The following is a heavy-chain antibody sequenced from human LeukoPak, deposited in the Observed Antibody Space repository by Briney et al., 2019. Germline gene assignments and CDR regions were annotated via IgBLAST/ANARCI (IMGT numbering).Heavy chain of an antibody. CDR2: ISYDGSNK. D-gene: IGHD6-13*01. J-gene: IGHJ6*03. Sequence: SCKASGYTFTGYYMHWVRQAPGKGLEWVAVISYDGSNKYYADSVKGRFTISRDNSKNTLYLQMNSLRAEDTAVYYCASDGSSSRSYYYYYMDVWGKGTTVTVSS. V-gene: IGHV3-30*04. CDR1: GYTFTGYY. CDR3: ASDGSSSRSYYYYYMDV.